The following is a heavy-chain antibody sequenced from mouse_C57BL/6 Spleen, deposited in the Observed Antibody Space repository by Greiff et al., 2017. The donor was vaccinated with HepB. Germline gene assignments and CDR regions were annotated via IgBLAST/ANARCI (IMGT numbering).Heavy chain of an antibody. CDR2: ISSGGSYT. J-gene: IGHJ3*01. CDR3: ARPYGSSLSSWFAY. CDR1: GFTFSSYG. D-gene: IGHD1-1*01. V-gene: IGHV5-6*01. Sequence: EVHLVESGGDLVKPGGSLKLSCAASGFTFSSYGMSWVRQTPDKRLEWVATISSGGSYTYYPDSVKGRFTISRDNAKNTLYLQMSSLKSEDTAMYYCARPYGSSLSSWFAYWGQGTLVTVSA.